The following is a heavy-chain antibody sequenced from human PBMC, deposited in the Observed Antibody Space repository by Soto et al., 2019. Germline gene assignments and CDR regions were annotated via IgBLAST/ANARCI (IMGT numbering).Heavy chain of an antibody. D-gene: IGHD5-18*01. CDR3: AKDLRSYGYRWSLAY. J-gene: IGHJ4*02. CDR2: ISYDGSNK. CDR1: GFTFSIYS. V-gene: IGHV3-30*18. Sequence: PGGSLRLSCAASGFTFSIYSMNWVRQAPGKGLEWVADISYDGSNKYYADSVKGRFTISRDNSKNTLYLQMNSLRAEDTAVYYCAKDLRSYGYRWSLAYWGQGTLVTVSS.